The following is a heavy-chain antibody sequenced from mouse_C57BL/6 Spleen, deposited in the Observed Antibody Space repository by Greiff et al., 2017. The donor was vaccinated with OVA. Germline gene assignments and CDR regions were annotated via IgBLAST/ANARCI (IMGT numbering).Heavy chain of an antibody. Sequence: ESGPGLVKPSQSLSLTCSVTGYSITSGYYWNWIRQFPGNKLEWMGYISYDGSNNYNPSLKNRISITRDTSKNQFFLKLNSVTTEDTATYYCARDRVYGNYNAMDYWGQGTSVTVSS. V-gene: IGHV3-6*01. CDR2: ISYDGSN. D-gene: IGHD2-1*01. CDR3: ARDRVYGNYNAMDY. CDR1: GYSITSGYY. J-gene: IGHJ4*01.